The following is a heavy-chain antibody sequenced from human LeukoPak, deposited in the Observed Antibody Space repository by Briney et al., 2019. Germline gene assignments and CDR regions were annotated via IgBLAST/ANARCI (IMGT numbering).Heavy chain of an antibody. D-gene: IGHD3-22*01. Sequence: ASVKVSCKASGYTFTGYYMHWVRQAPGQGLEWMGWINPNSGGTNYAQKFQGRVTMTRDTSISTAYMELSRLRSDDTAVYHCARDWGYYDSNVGYWGQGTLVTVSS. V-gene: IGHV1-2*02. J-gene: IGHJ4*02. CDR3: ARDWGYYDSNVGY. CDR1: GYTFTGYY. CDR2: INPNSGGT.